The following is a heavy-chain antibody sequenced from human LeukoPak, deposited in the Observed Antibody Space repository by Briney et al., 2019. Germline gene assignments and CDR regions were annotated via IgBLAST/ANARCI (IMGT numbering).Heavy chain of an antibody. V-gene: IGHV4-59*01. D-gene: IGHD3-22*01. CDR3: ASAPRAINLYDSSGYSSYYFDY. Sequence: PSETLSLTCTVSGGSISTYYWSWIRQPPGKGLEWIGYIYYSGSTNYNPSLKNRVTISVDTSKNQFSLKLSSVTAADTAVYYYASAPRAINLYDSSGYSSYYFDYWGRGTLVTVSS. CDR2: IYYSGST. J-gene: IGHJ4*02. CDR1: GGSISTYY.